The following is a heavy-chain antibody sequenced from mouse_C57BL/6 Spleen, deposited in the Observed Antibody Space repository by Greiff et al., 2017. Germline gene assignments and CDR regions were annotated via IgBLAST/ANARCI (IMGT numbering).Heavy chain of an antibody. CDR3: ARGGGLRYYFDY. D-gene: IGHD2-4*01. V-gene: IGHV3-6*01. CDR2: ISYDGSN. Sequence: VQLKESGPGLVKPSQSLSLTCSVTGYSITSGYYWNWIRQFPGNKLEWMGYISYDGSNNYNPSLKNRISITRDTSKNQFFLKLNSVTTEDTATYYCARGGGLRYYFDYWGQGTTLTVSS. CDR1: GYSITSGYY. J-gene: IGHJ2*01.